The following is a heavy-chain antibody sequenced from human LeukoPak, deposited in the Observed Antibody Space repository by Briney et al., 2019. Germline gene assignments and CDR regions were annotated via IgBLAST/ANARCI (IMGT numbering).Heavy chain of an antibody. V-gene: IGHV3-7*01. Sequence: PGGSLRLSCAASGFTFSDYYMSWVRQAPGKGPEWLANIKEDGSEKYYVDSVKGRFTISRDNAKNSLYLQMNSLRAEDTAVYYCAKGQGVVVIAPIDYWGQGTLVTVSS. D-gene: IGHD2-21*01. CDR1: GFTFSDYY. CDR3: AKGQGVVVIAPIDY. J-gene: IGHJ4*02. CDR2: IKEDGSEK.